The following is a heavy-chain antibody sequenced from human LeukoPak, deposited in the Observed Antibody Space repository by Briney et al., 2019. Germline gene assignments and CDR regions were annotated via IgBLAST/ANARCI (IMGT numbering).Heavy chain of an antibody. D-gene: IGHD2-15*01. V-gene: IGHV5-51*01. CDR3: ARLRDGLGYCSGGSCYLTPNWFDP. Sequence: GESLRISCKGSGYSFTSYWDGWLRQMPGKGMEWMGIIYPGDSDTRYSPSFQGQVTISADKSISTAYLQWSSLKASDTAMYYCARLRDGLGYCSGGSCYLTPNWFDPWGQGTLVTVSS. J-gene: IGHJ5*02. CDR1: GYSFTSYW. CDR2: IYPGDSDT.